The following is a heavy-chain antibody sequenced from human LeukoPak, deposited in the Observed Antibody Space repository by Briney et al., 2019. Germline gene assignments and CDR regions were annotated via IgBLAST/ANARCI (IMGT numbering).Heavy chain of an antibody. J-gene: IGHJ4*02. CDR2: IRFDGSTQ. CDR1: GFTFSSSG. V-gene: IGHV3-30*02. CDR3: ATETRGSYSEY. D-gene: IGHD1-26*01. Sequence: GGSLRLSCTASGFTFSSSGMNWVRQAPGKGLEWVAFIRFDGSTQYYADSVKGRFTVSRDNSKNTLYLQMNSLRDEDTAVYYCATETRGSYSEYWGQGTLLIVST.